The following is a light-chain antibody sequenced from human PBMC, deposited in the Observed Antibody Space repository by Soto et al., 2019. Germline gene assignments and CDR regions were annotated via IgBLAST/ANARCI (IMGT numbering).Light chain of an antibody. CDR1: SSTIGNNY. CDR2: DNN. V-gene: IGLV1-51*01. Sequence: QSVLTQPPSVSAAPGHRVTISCSGRSSTIGNNYVSWYQQLPGTAPKLLIYDNNKRPSGIPDRFSGSKSGTSATLGITGLQTGDEADYYCGTWDSSLSAAVFGTGTKVTVL. J-gene: IGLJ1*01. CDR3: GTWDSSLSAAV.